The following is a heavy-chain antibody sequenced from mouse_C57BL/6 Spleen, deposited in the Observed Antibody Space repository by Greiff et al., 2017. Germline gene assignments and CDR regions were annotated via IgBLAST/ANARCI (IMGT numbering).Heavy chain of an antibody. Sequence: EVQLQQPVAELVRPGASVKLSCTASGFNIKNTYMHWVKQRPEQGLEWIGRIDPANGTTKYAPKFQGKATITADTSSNTAYLQLSSLTSEDTAIYYCARGVMIYGSSGDYWGQGTTLTVSS. J-gene: IGHJ2*01. CDR1: GFNIKNTY. CDR3: ARGVMIYGSSGDY. D-gene: IGHD1-1*01. CDR2: IDPANGTT. V-gene: IGHV14-3*01.